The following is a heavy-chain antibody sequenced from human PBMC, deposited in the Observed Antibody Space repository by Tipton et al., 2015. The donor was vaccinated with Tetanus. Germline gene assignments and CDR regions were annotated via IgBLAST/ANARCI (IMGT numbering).Heavy chain of an antibody. CDR1: GGSISSSSYY. D-gene: IGHD3-10*01. CDR2: IYYSGST. J-gene: IGHJ4*02. V-gene: IGHV4-39*01. CDR3: ARGGIRVTSYGSGSYPFDY. Sequence: TLSLTCTVSGGSISSSSYYWGWIRQPPGKGLEWIGSIYYSGSTYYNPSLKSRVTISVDTSKNQFSLKLSSVTAADTAVYYCARGGIRVTSYGSGSYPFDYWGQGTLVTVSS.